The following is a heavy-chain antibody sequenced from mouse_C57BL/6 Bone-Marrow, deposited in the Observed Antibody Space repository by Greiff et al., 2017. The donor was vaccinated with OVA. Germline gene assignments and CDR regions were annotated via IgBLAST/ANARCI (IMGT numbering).Heavy chain of an antibody. CDR3: SREEFLTTAY. Sequence: EVQLQQSGPELVKPGASVKISCKASGYTFTDYYMNWVKQSHGKSLEWIGDINPNNGGTSYNQKFKGKATLTVDKSSSSAYMELRSLTSEDSAVYYCSREEFLTTAYWGQGTSVTVSS. J-gene: IGHJ4*01. V-gene: IGHV1-26*01. CDR2: INPNNGGT. CDR1: GYTFTDYY.